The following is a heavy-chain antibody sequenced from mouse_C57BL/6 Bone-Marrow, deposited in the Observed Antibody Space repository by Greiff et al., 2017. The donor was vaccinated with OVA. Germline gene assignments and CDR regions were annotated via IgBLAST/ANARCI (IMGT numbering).Heavy chain of an antibody. J-gene: IGHJ1*03. CDR3: ASTYYDGSSLYWYFDV. CDR2: IYPGSGST. Sequence: VQLQQPGASVKMSCKASGYTFTSYWITWVKQRPGQGLEWIGDIYPGSGSTNYNEKFKSKATLTVDTSSSTAYMQLSSLTSEDSAVYYCASTYYDGSSLYWYFDVWGTGTTVTVSS. CDR1: GYTFTSYW. D-gene: IGHD1-1*01. V-gene: IGHV1-55*01.